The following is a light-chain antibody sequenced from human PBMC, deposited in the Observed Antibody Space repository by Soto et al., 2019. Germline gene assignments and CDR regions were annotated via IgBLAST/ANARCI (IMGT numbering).Light chain of an antibody. CDR2: ATS. CDR3: QEYSSWWT. Sequence: EIVMTQSPATLSASPGERATLSCRASQSVGSNLAWYQQRPGQAPRLLIYATSTRATGVPARFSGSGSGTEFTLPISSLQSEDLAVYYCQEYSSWWTFGQGTKVEIK. V-gene: IGKV3-15*01. J-gene: IGKJ1*01. CDR1: QSVGSN.